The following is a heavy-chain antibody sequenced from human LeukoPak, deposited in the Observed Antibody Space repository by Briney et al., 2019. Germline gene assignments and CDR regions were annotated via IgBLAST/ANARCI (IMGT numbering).Heavy chain of an antibody. CDR3: ARTEVPAAMMVWFDP. CDR1: GYTFTGYY. J-gene: IGHJ5*02. Sequence: GASVKVSCKASGYTFTGYYMHWVRQAPGQGLEWMGWINPNSGGTNYAQKFQGRVTMTRDTSTSTVYMELSSLRSEDTAVYYCARTEVPAAMMVWFDPWGQGTLVTVSS. CDR2: INPNSGGT. D-gene: IGHD2-2*01. V-gene: IGHV1-2*02.